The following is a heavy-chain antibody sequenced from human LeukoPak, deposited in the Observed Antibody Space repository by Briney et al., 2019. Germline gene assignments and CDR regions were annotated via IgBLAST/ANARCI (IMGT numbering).Heavy chain of an antibody. CDR1: GYMFTGYY. Sequence: ASVKVSCKTSGYMFTGYYIHWVRQAPGQGLEWMGWMNPNSGGTNYAQNFQGRVTMTRDTSISTAYMEVTRLRSDDTAVYYCARAGVRGAYGMDVWGQGTTVTVSS. V-gene: IGHV1-2*02. CDR2: MNPNSGGT. CDR3: ARAGVRGAYGMDV. J-gene: IGHJ6*02. D-gene: IGHD3-10*01.